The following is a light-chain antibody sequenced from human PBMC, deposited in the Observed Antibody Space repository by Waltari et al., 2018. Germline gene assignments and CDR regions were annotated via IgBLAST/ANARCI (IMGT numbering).Light chain of an antibody. Sequence: DIQMTQVPSTLSASVGDRVTITCRASQTISTWLAWYQQKPGEAPKLLIYKASSLQFGVPSRFSGSGSGTEFTLTISSLQPDDFATYHCQQYNSYSAITFGQGTRLEIK. CDR1: QTISTW. CDR3: QQYNSYSAIT. J-gene: IGKJ5*01. CDR2: KAS. V-gene: IGKV1-5*03.